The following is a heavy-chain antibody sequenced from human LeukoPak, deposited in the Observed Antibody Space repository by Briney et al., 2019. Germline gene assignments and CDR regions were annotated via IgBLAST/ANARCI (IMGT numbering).Heavy chain of an antibody. CDR2: IRSTANGYAT. V-gene: IGHV3-73*01. Sequence: PGGSLRLSCAASGFTFSGSALHWVRQASGKGLEWVGRIRSTANGYATAYAASVKGRFTISRDNSKNTLYLQMNSLRAEDTAVYYCAKDLAVAVGGKLYMDVWGKGTTVTISS. D-gene: IGHD6-19*01. J-gene: IGHJ6*03. CDR1: GFTFSGSA. CDR3: AKDLAVAVGGKLYMDV.